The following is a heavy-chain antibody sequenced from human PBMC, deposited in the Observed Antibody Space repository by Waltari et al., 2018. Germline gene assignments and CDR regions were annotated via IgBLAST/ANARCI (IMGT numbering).Heavy chain of an antibody. V-gene: IGHV3-33*01. J-gene: IGHJ6*02. CDR1: GFTFSSYG. Sequence: QVQLVESGGGVVQPGRSLRLSCAASGFTFSSYGMHWVRQAPGKGLGWVAVLWYDGSNKYYADAVKGRFTISRDNSKNTLFLQMNSLRAEDTAVYYCAREGGEWLVLGYYYYYGMDVWGQGTTVTVSS. D-gene: IGHD6-19*01. CDR3: AREGGEWLVLGYYYYYGMDV. CDR2: LWYDGSNK.